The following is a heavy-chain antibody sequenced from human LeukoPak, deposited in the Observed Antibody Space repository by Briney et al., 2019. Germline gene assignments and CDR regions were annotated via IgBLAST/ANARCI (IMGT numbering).Heavy chain of an antibody. CDR3: ARGNSGLTRDYYYYYYMDV. CDR1: GGSISSYY. J-gene: IGHJ6*03. D-gene: IGHD4-23*01. Sequence: SETLSLTCTVSGGSISSYYWSWIRQPAGKGLEWIGRIYTSGSTNYNPSLKSRVTISVDTSKNQFSLKLSSVTAADTAVYYCARGNSGLTRDYYYYYYMDVWGKGTTVTVSS. CDR2: IYTSGST. V-gene: IGHV4-4*07.